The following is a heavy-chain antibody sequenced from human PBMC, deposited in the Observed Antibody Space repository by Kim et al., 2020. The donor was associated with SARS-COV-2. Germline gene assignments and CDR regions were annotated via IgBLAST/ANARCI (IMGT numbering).Heavy chain of an antibody. CDR2: IKEDGSEK. CDR1: GFTFSSYW. J-gene: IGHJ4*02. CDR3: AREVTFGGYPFDS. V-gene: IGHV3-7*01. Sequence: GGSLRLSCAVSGFTFSSYWMSWVRQAPGKGLEWVANIKEDGSEKYYVDSVKGRLTISRDNAQNSVYLQMNSLRADDTAVYYCAREVTFGGYPFDSWGQGTLVTVSS. D-gene: IGHD3-3*01.